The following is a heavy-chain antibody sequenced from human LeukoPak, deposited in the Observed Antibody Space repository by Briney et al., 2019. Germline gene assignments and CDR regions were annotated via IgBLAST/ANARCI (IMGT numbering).Heavy chain of an antibody. D-gene: IGHD6-13*01. J-gene: IGHJ4*02. CDR3: AREIGSAARGR. V-gene: IGHV3-7*05. CDR1: GFTFDSYW. Sequence: GGSLRLSCAPSGFTFDSYWMSWVRQAPGKGLEWVANIKEDGSEKYYVDSVKGRFTISRDNAKNSVYLQMNSLRAEDTAVYYCAREIGSAARGRWGQGTLVTVSS. CDR2: IKEDGSEK.